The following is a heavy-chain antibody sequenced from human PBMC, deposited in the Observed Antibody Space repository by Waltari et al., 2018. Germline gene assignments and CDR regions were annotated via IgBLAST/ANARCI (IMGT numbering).Heavy chain of an antibody. CDR3: ARRAFNFWFFDL. CDR2: IYYSGGT. V-gene: IGHV4-39*01. D-gene: IGHD1-1*01. Sequence: QLQLQESGPGLVKPSETLSLTCTVSGGSISSSTYYWGWIRQPPGKGLEWTGSIYYSGGTYYNPSLQSRVTISLDTSKIQFSLKLSSVTAADTAVYYCARRAFNFWFFDLWGRGTLVTVSS. CDR1: GGSISSSTYY. J-gene: IGHJ2*01.